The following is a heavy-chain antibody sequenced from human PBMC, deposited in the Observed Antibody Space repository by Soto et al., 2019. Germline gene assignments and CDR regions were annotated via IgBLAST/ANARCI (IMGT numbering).Heavy chain of an antibody. J-gene: IGHJ4*02. Sequence: SETLSLTCTVSGGSISSGGYYWSWIRQHPGKGLEWIGYIYYSGSTYYNPSLKSRVTISVDTSKNQFSLKLSSVTAADTAVYYCARGLRYFDWLSQLDYWGQGTLVTVSS. CDR1: GGSISSGGYY. D-gene: IGHD3-9*01. V-gene: IGHV4-31*03. CDR2: IYYSGST. CDR3: ARGLRYFDWLSQLDY.